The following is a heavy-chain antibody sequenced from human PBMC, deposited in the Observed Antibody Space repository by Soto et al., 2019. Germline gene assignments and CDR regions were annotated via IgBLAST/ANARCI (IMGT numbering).Heavy chain of an antibody. CDR2: IYYSGST. V-gene: IGHV4-61*01. J-gene: IGHJ5*02. CDR1: GGSVSSGSYY. CDR3: ARGVAAAGSGINWSAP. Sequence: ETLSLTCTVSGGSVSSGSYYWSWIRQPPGKGLEWIGYIYYSGSTNYNPSLKSRVTISVDTSKNQFSLKLSSVTAADTAVYYCARGVAAAGSGINWSAPWGQGTLVTVSS. D-gene: IGHD6-13*01.